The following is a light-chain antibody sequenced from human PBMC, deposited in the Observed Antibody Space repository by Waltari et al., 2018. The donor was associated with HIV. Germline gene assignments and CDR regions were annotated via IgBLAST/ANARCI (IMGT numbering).Light chain of an antibody. J-gene: IGKJ2*01. V-gene: IGKV3-20*01. CDR3: QQYGSSPYT. CDR2: GAS. Sequence: EIVLTQSPGTLSLSPGERATLSCRASQSVSTSYLAWYQQKPGQAPRLLSYGASSRATGIPDRFRGSGSGTDCTLTIFRLEPEDVAVYYCQQYGSSPYTFGQGTKLEIK. CDR1: QSVSTSY.